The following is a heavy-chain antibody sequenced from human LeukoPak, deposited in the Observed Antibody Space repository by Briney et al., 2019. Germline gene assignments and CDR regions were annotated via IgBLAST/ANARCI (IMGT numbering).Heavy chain of an antibody. CDR3: TSTAHCSGGSCYDRGY. D-gene: IGHD2-15*01. V-gene: IGHV3-73*01. CDR1: GFTFSGSA. J-gene: IGHJ4*02. Sequence: PGGSLRLSCAASGFTFSGSAMHWVRQASEKGLEWVGRIRSKANSYATAYAASVKGRFTISRDDSKNTAYLQMNSLKTEDTAVYYCTSTAHCSGGSCYDRGYWGQGTLVTVSS. CDR2: IRSKANSYAT.